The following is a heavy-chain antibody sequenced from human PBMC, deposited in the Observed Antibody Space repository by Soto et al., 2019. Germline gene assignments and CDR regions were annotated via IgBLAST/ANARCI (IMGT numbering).Heavy chain of an antibody. CDR3: ARGLRVYTCIDY. V-gene: IGHV4-34*01. CDR1: GGSFSGYY. D-gene: IGHD3-16*01. Sequence: LSLTCAVYGGSFSGYYWSWIRQPPGKGLEWIGEINHSGSTNYTPSLKSRVTISVDTSKNQFSLKLSHVTAADTAVYYCARGLRVYTCIDYWGQGALVTVSS. CDR2: INHSGST. J-gene: IGHJ4*02.